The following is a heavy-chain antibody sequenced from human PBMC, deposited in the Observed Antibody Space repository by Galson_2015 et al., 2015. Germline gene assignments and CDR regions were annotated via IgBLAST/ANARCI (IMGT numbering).Heavy chain of an antibody. CDR1: TFSLGDYW. D-gene: IGHD2/OR15-2a*01. V-gene: IGHV3-74*01. CDR2: IDADGNHT. J-gene: IGHJ6*02. Sequence: RLSCAASTFSLGDYWMHWVRQAPGKGLMWVSYIDADGNHTNYADSVKGRFTISRDNAKNTLYLQVNSLRDEDTGVYFCSRDLSYALEVWGQGTTVTVS. CDR3: SRDLSYALEV.